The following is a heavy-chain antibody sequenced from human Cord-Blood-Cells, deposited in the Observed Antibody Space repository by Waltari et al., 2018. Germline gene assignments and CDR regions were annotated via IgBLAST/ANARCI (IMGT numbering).Heavy chain of an antibody. CDR1: GFTFGRYA. Sequence: QVQLVESGGGVVQPGRSLRLSCAPAGFTFGRYASHWVRQAPGKGLEWVAVISYDGSNKYYADSVKGRFTISRDNSKNTLYLQMNSLRAEDTAVYYCVVGLKAAGKDYWGQGTLVTVSS. CDR3: VVGLKAAGKDY. D-gene: IGHD6-13*01. V-gene: IGHV3-30*04. J-gene: IGHJ4*02. CDR2: ISYDGSNK.